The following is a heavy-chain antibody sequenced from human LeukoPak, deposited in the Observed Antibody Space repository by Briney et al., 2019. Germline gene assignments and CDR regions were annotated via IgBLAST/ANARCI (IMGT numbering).Heavy chain of an antibody. CDR2: INPSGGGT. Sequence: GASVNVSCKASGSTFTTYYMHWVRQAPGQGLVWMGLINPSGGGTRYAQKFQGRVTMTRDTSTSTVYMELSSLRSEDTAVYYCASGYKTVSVFDHWGQGTLVTVSS. V-gene: IGHV1-46*01. CDR1: GSTFTTYY. CDR3: ASGYKTVSVFDH. J-gene: IGHJ4*02. D-gene: IGHD5-24*01.